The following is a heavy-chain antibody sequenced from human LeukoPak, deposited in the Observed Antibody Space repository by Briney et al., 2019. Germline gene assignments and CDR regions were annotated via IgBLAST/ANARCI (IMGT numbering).Heavy chain of an antibody. J-gene: IGHJ4*02. D-gene: IGHD3-22*01. CDR3: ARLDYYDSSGLYYFDY. V-gene: IGHV4-61*08. CDR1: GGSVSSGDYY. Sequence: SETLSLTCTVSGGSVSSGDYYWSWIRQPPGKGLEWIGYIYYSGTTNYNPSLKSRVTISVDTSKNQFSLRLSSVTAADTAVYYCARLDYYDSSGLYYFDYWGQGTLVTVSS. CDR2: IYYSGTT.